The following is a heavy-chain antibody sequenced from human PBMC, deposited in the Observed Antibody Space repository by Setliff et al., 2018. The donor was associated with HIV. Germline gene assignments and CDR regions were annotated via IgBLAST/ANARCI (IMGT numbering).Heavy chain of an antibody. CDR2: IIPIIGIT. Sequence: SVKVSCKASGGTFSSYAISWVRQAPGQGLEWMGGIIPIIGITNQAQKFQGRVTITADKSTNTAYMELSSLRSEDTAVYYCAKDRGRGNWLDPWSQGTLVTVSS. D-gene: IGHD3-16*01. J-gene: IGHJ5*02. CDR1: GGTFSSYA. CDR3: AKDRGRGNWLDP. V-gene: IGHV1-69*10.